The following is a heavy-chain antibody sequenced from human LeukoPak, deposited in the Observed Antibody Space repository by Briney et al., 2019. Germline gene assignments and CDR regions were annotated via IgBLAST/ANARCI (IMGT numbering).Heavy chain of an antibody. CDR3: AKDPVFWSGVTPSYYYYGMDV. CDR2: TSSDGNNK. D-gene: IGHD3-3*01. V-gene: IGHV3-30*04. Sequence: GGSLRLSCAASGFTFSRHPMNWVRQAPGKGLEWLAVTSSDGNNKYYADSVKGRFTISRDNSKNTLYLQMNSLRAEDTAVYYCAKDPVFWSGVTPSYYYYGMDVWGQGTTVTVSS. CDR1: GFTFSRHP. J-gene: IGHJ6*02.